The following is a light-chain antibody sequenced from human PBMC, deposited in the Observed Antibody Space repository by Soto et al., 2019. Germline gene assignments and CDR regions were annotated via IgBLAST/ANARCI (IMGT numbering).Light chain of an antibody. Sequence: SALAQPASVSGSPGQSITISCTGTSDDVGAYNSVSWYQQLPHKAPQVILYKGTQRPSGVSSRFSGSTSGNAASLTISGLQDDEEAEYFCCSSEPESTYVFGTGTKVT. J-gene: IGLJ1*01. CDR3: CSSEPESTYV. V-gene: IGLV2-23*01. CDR2: KGT. CDR1: SDDVGAYNS.